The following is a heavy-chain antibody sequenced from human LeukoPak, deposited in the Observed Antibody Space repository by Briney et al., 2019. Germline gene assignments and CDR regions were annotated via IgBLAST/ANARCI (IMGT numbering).Heavy chain of an antibody. D-gene: IGHD5-24*01. CDR1: GFTFSSYA. V-gene: IGHV3-23*01. J-gene: IGHJ3*02. CDR3: AKKRDAFDI. CDR2: ISGSGGST. Sequence: GGSLRLSCAASGFTFSSYAMSWVRQAPGKGLEWVSAISGSGGSTYYVDSVKGRFAISRDNSKNTLYLHMNSLRADDTAVYYCAKKRDAFDIWGQGTVVTVS.